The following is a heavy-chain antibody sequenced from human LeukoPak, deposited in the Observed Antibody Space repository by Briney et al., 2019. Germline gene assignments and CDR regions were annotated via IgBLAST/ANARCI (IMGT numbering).Heavy chain of an antibody. CDR3: ATHPFFGLFITYHAFDL. CDR2: FDLKNGKP. CDR1: GSTLNELP. J-gene: IGHJ3*01. Sequence: ASVKVSCKVSGSTLNELPMHWVRRAPGKGLEWVGGFDLKNGKPIYAQEFQGRVTLTEDTSSDTGYMELSSLRYDDTAAYYCATHPFFGLFITYHAFDLWGQGTQVTVSA. V-gene: IGHV1-24*01. D-gene: IGHD3/OR15-3a*01.